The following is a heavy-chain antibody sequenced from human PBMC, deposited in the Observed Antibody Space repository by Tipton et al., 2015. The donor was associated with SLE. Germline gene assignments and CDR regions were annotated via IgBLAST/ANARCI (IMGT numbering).Heavy chain of an antibody. Sequence: GSLRLSCAASGFTFSSYSMNWVRQAPGRGLEWVSSISSSSSYIYYADSVKGRFTVSRDNAKNSLYLQMNGLRAEDTAVYYCARDKGTTAMGYWGQGTLVTVSS. D-gene: IGHD5-18*01. J-gene: IGHJ4*02. CDR1: GFTFSSYS. CDR2: ISSSSSYI. CDR3: ARDKGTTAMGY. V-gene: IGHV3-21*01.